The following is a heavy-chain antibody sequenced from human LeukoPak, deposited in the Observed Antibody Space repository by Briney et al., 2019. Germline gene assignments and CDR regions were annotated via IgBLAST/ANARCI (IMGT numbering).Heavy chain of an antibody. CDR3: ARFTYDDHGKNHYLDY. CDR2: IHSSGST. V-gene: IGHV4-59*08. CDR1: GVSITSYY. Sequence: SETLSLTCTASGVSITSYYWSWIRQPPGKGLEWIGYIHSSGSTNYNPSLKSLLTILVDPSKNQFSLRLSSVTAADTAIYYCARFTYDDHGKNHYLDYWGRGNLVTVSS. D-gene: IGHD4-17*01. J-gene: IGHJ4*02.